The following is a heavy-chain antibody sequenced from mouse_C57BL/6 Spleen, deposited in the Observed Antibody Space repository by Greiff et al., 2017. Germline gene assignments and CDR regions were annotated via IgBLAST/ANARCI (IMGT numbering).Heavy chain of an antibody. Sequence: QVQLQQPGAELVMPGASVKLSCKASGYTFTSYRMHWVKQRHGQGLEWIGEIDPYDSYTTYNQKFKGKSTLTVDESSSTAYMQLSSLTSAEYAVYYCARGYGSSYSVPNFDYGGQGTTLTVSS. J-gene: IGHJ2*01. CDR3: ARGYGSSYSVPNFDY. CDR2: IDPYDSYT. CDR1: GYTFTSYR. V-gene: IGHV1-69*01. D-gene: IGHD1-1*01.